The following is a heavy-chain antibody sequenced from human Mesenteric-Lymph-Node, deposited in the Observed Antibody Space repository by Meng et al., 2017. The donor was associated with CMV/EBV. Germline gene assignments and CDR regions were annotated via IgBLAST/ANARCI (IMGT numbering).Heavy chain of an antibody. CDR3: ARYSGYDEYYFDY. V-gene: IGHV4-4*02. J-gene: IGHJ4*02. CDR1: GGSISSRRW. CDR2: INHSRGT. D-gene: IGHD5-12*01. Sequence: CAVSGGSISSRRWGSWGREPPGKGLEWIGEINHSRGTNYNPSLKSRVTISVDKSKNQFSLKLSSVTTAETAVYYCARYSGYDEYYFDYWGQGTLVTVSS.